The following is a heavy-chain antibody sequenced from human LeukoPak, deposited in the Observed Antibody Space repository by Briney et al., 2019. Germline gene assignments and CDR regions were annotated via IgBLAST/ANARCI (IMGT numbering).Heavy chain of an antibody. J-gene: IGHJ6*03. Sequence: SETLSLTCTVSGGSISSYYWSWIRQPPGKGLEWVGYIYYSGSTNYNPSLKSRVTISVDTSKNQFSLKLSSVTAADTAVYYCAKTYYDILTGYGGPYYMDVWGKGTTVTVSS. V-gene: IGHV4-59*01. CDR3: AKTYYDILTGYGGPYYMDV. CDR1: GGSISSYY. D-gene: IGHD3-9*01. CDR2: IYYSGST.